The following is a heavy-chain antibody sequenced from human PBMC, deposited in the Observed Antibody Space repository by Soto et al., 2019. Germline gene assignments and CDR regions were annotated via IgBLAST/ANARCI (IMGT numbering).Heavy chain of an antibody. D-gene: IGHD2-15*01. V-gene: IGHV3-9*01. CDR3: AKVRLVGTEAGGGYFDY. J-gene: IGHJ4*02. CDR1: GFTFDDYA. CDR2: ISWNSGSI. Sequence: EVQLVESGGGLVQPGRSLRLSCAASGFTFDDYAMHWVRQALGKGLEWVSGISWNSGSIGYADSVKGRFTISRDNAKNYLYLQMNSPRAEDTALYYCAKVRLVGTEAGGGYFDYWGQGTLVTVSS.